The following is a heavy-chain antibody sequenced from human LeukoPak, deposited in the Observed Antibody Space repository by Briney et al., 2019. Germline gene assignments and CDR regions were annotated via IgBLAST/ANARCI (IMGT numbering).Heavy chain of an antibody. CDR3: ASYGDYLE. CDR2: LSYSGST. CDR1: GGSVSSSSYY. J-gene: IGHJ4*02. V-gene: IGHV4-61*01. D-gene: IGHD4-17*01. Sequence: PSETLSLTCTVSGGSVSSSSYYWRWIRQPPGKGLEWIGYLSYSGSTNYNPSLKSRVTISVDTSKNQFSLKLSSVTAADTAVYYCASYGDYLEWGQGTLVTVSS.